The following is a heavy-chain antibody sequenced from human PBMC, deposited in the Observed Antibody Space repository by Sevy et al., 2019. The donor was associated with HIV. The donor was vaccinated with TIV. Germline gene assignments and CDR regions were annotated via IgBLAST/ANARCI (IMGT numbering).Heavy chain of an antibody. CDR3: ARDQRVSGYSYGFDY. CDR2: INPNSGGT. Sequence: ASVKVSCKASGYTFTGYYMHWARQAPGQGLEWMGRINPNSGGTNYAQKFQGRVTMTRDTSISTAYMELSRLRSDDTAVYYCARDQRVSGYSYGFDYWGQGTLVTVSS. CDR1: GYTFTGYY. J-gene: IGHJ4*02. D-gene: IGHD5-18*01. V-gene: IGHV1-2*06.